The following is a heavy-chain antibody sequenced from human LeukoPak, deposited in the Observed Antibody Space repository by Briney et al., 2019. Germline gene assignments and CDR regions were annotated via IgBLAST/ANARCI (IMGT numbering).Heavy chain of an antibody. V-gene: IGHV3-30*04. D-gene: IGHD3-3*01. J-gene: IGHJ4*02. CDR2: ISSHGSNK. Sequence: GGSLRLSCAASGFTFNSYSMHWVRQAPGKGLKWVAVISSHGSNKDYADSVKGRFTISRDNSENTLYLQMDSLTTEDTGVYYCARDPAKFWSGHDYWGQGTLVTVSS. CDR3: ARDPAKFWSGHDY. CDR1: GFTFNSYS.